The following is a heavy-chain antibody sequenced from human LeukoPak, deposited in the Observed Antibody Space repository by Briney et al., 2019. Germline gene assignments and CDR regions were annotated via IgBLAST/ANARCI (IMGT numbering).Heavy chain of an antibody. CDR2: IRYDGSNK. Sequence: GGSLRLSCAASGFTFSSYGMHWVRQAPGKGLEWVAFIRYDGSNKYYTDSVKGRFTISRDNSKNSLYLQMNSLRAEDTAVYYCARDLMGIAYRGAFYYWGQGTLVTVSS. CDR1: GFTFSSYG. D-gene: IGHD6-13*01. J-gene: IGHJ4*02. CDR3: ARDLMGIAYRGAFYY. V-gene: IGHV3-30*02.